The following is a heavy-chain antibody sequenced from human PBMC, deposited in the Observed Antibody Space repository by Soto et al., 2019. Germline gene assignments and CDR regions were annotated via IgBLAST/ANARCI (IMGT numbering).Heavy chain of an antibody. CDR1: GFTFSSYA. CDR3: AKTRLYDNNDYHRDGFDV. Sequence: QVQLVESGGGVVQPGRSLRLSCAASGFTFSSYAMHWVRQAPGKGLEWVSGISGDGSATSYADSLKGRFTVSRDNSKDTLFLQMNTLRVEDTAVYYCAKTRLYDNNDYHRDGFDVWGPGTAVTVS. V-gene: IGHV3-NL1*01. J-gene: IGHJ3*01. D-gene: IGHD5-12*01. CDR2: ISGDGSAT.